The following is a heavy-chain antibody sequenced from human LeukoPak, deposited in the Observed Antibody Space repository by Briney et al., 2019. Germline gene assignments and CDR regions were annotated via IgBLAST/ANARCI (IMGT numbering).Heavy chain of an antibody. J-gene: IGHJ4*02. V-gene: IGHV3-20*04. Sequence: PGGSLRLSCEASGFRFDDHGMSWVRQAPGKGLEWVSGINWNGASTGYGDSVKGRFTISRDNAKNSPYLQMNSLRAEDTALYYCAGGDRNGWYFDYWGQGVLVTVSS. CDR3: AGGDRNGWYFDY. D-gene: IGHD6-19*01. CDR1: GFRFDDHG. CDR2: INWNGAST.